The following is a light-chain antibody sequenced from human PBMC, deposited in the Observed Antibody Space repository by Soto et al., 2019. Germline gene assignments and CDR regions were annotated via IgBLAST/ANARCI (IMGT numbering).Light chain of an antibody. J-gene: IGLJ3*02. CDR3: CSYAGSYTLV. CDR2: DVS. Sequence: QSVLTQPRSVSGSPGQSVTISCTGTSSDVGGYNYVSWYQQHPGKAPTLMIYDVSKRPSGVPDRFSCSKSGNTASLTISGLQAEDEADYYCCSYAGSYTLVFGAGTKLTVL. V-gene: IGLV2-11*01. CDR1: SSDVGGYNY.